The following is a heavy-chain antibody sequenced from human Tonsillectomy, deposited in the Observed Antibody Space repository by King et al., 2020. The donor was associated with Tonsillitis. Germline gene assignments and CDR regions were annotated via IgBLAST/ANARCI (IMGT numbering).Heavy chain of an antibody. D-gene: IGHD6-19*01. V-gene: IGHV2-5*02. Sequence: LKESGPTLVKPTQTLTLTCTFSGFSLSATGVGVGWIRQPPGKALEWLAVIYWDDGKRYSQSLKSRLTITKDTSTNQVVLTMTNMDPVDTGTYYCAHPQSLSYDLSSGPLVYFDFWCRVTLVTVSS. CDR1: GFSLSATGVG. CDR3: AHPQSLSYDLSSGPLVYFDF. CDR2: IYWDDGK. J-gene: IGHJ4*02.